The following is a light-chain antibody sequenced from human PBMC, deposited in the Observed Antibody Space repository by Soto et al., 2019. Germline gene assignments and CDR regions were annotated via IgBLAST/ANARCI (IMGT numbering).Light chain of an antibody. V-gene: IGKV1-39*01. Sequence: DIQMTQSPSSLSASVGDQITITCRASQSISSHLNWYQQKTGKAPKLLIYAAYSLQSGVPSRFSGSGSGTDFSLTISSLQPDDFASYYCQQSYSTLFTFGPGTKVDVK. CDR3: QQSYSTLFT. J-gene: IGKJ3*01. CDR2: AAY. CDR1: QSISSH.